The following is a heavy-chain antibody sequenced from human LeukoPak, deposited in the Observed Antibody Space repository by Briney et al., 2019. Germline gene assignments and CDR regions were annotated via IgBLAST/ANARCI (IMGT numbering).Heavy chain of an antibody. Sequence: PGGSLRLSCAASGFTFSSYEMNWVRQAPGKGLEWVSYISSSGSTIYYADSVKGRFTISRDNSKNTLYLQVDSLRDDDTAVYYCARAIVPTYASGWYYFDYWGQGSLVTVSS. CDR3: ARAIVPTYASGWYYFDY. CDR2: ISSSGSTI. D-gene: IGHD6-19*01. V-gene: IGHV3-48*03. CDR1: GFTFSSYE. J-gene: IGHJ4*02.